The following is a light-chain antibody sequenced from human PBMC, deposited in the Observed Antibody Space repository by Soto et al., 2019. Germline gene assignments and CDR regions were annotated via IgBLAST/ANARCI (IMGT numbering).Light chain of an antibody. CDR1: QTIGSTY. J-gene: IGKJ4*01. CDR3: QQYASSTLLT. CDR2: GTS. Sequence: EIVLTQSPGTLSLSPGETATLSCRASQTIGSTYLAWYQHKPGQAPRLLIFGTSSRATGIPDRFSGSGSGTDFTLTISRLEPEDFAVYYCQQYASSTLLTFGGGTRVEIK. V-gene: IGKV3-20*01.